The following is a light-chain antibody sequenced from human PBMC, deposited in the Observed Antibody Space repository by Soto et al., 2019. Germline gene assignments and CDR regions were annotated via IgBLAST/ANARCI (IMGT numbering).Light chain of an antibody. Sequence: QSVLTQPPSASGTPGQRVIISCSGSNSNIGTYTVNWYQQLPGTAPKLLIYTDYQRPSGVPDRFSGSRSGTSASLAISGLQSEDDADYYCASWDDSLSGGVFGGGTQLTVL. CDR2: TDY. CDR1: NSNIGTYT. CDR3: ASWDDSLSGGV. J-gene: IGLJ3*02. V-gene: IGLV1-44*01.